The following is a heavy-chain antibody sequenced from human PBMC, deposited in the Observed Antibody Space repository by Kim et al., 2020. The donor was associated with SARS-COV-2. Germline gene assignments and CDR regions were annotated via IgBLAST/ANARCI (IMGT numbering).Heavy chain of an antibody. Sequence: GGSLRLSCAASGFTFSDYYMSWIRQAPGKGLEWVSSISSSRRYTKYADSVKGRFTISRDNAKNSLYLQMNSLRAEDTAVYYCARDLKLRYFDWLFFDYWGQETLVTV. D-gene: IGHD3-9*01. V-gene: IGHV3-11*06. CDR2: ISSSRRYT. CDR3: ARDLKLRYFDWLFFDY. J-gene: IGHJ4*02. CDR1: GFTFSDYY.